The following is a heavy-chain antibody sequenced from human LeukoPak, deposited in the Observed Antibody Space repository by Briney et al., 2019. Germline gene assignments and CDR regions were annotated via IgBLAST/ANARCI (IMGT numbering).Heavy chain of an antibody. CDR3: ARGSRWLQEAFDI. D-gene: IGHD5-24*01. V-gene: IGHV3-30*04. Sequence: GRSLRLSCAASGFTFSSYAMHWVRQAPGKGLEWVAVISYDGSNKYYADSVKGRFTISRDNSKNTLYLQMNSLRAEDTAVYYCARGSRWLQEAFDIWGQGTMVTVSS. CDR2: ISYDGSNK. J-gene: IGHJ3*02. CDR1: GFTFSSYA.